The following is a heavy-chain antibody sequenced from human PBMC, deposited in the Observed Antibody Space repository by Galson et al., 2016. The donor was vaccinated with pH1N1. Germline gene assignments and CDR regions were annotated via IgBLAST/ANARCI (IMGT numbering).Heavy chain of an antibody. CDR2: THHGGTT. V-gene: IGHV4-38-2*02. CDR3: TRVRFSYGWNWFFDL. Sequence: ETLSLTCTVFGSSITNHEYWGWVRQSPGMGMEWIGTTHHGGTTYYKSSLRSRVTILVDTSDNEFSLRLTSVTAADTAIYYCTRVRFSYGWNWFFDLWGRGTLVTVSS. D-gene: IGHD5-18*01. J-gene: IGHJ2*01. CDR1: GSSITNHEY.